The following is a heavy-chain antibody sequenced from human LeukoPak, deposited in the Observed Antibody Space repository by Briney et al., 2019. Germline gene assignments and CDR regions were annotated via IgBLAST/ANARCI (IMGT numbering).Heavy chain of an antibody. V-gene: IGHV3-23*01. CDR1: GLTFSSYA. CDR2: ISGSGGST. Sequence: GGSLRLSCAASGLTFSSYAMSWVRQAPGKRLEWVSAISGSGGSTYYADSVKGRFTISRDNSKNTLYLQMNSLRAEDTAVYYCAKVLKPWWFDPWGQGTLVTVSS. J-gene: IGHJ5*02. CDR3: AKVLKPWWFDP.